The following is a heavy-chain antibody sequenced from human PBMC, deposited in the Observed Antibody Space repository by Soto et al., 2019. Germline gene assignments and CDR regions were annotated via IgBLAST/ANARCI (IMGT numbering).Heavy chain of an antibody. Sequence: GESLKISCQATGYKFTGYWIGWVRQMAGKGLEWIGIIYPGDSDTRYSPSFQGQVTISADKSTSTAYLQWSSLKASDTAMYYCARTSAAHEANSYYGMDVWGQGSTVTVS. CDR3: ARTSAAHEANSYYGMDV. CDR1: GYKFTGYW. J-gene: IGHJ6*02. D-gene: IGHD6-25*01. CDR2: IYPGDSDT. V-gene: IGHV5-51*01.